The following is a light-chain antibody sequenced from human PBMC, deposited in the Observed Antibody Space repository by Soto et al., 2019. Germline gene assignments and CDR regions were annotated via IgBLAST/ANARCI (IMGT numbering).Light chain of an antibody. CDR1: TGTVTTGLY. CDR2: DTT. CDR3: LLVYSGIVV. J-gene: IGLJ2*01. Sequence: QAVVTQEPSLTVSPGGTVTLTCGSSTGTVTTGLYPYWFQQKPGQAPRTLIYDTTNKHSWTPARFSASLLGGKAALTLSGAQPVDEADYYCLLVYSGIVVFGGGTKLTVL. V-gene: IGLV7-46*01.